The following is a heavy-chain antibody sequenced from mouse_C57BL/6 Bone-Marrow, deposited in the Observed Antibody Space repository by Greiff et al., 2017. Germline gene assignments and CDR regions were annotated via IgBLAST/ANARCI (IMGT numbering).Heavy chain of an antibody. CDR2: ISSGGSYT. CDR3: ARGVDY. V-gene: IGHV5-6*01. J-gene: IGHJ4*01. CDR1: GFTFSSYG. Sequence: EVKVVESGGDLVKPGGSLKLSCAASGFTFSSYGMSWVRQTPDKRLEWVATISSGGSYTYYPDSVKGRFTISRDNAKNTLYLQMSSLKSEDTAMYYCARGVDYWGQGTSVTVSS.